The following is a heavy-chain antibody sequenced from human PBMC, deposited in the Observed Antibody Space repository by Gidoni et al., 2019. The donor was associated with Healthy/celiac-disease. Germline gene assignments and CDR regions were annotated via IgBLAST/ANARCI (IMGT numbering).Heavy chain of an antibody. J-gene: IGHJ4*02. CDR1: GGSFSGYY. V-gene: IGHV4-34*01. Sequence: QVQLQQWGAGLLKPSETLSLTCAVYGGSFSGYYWSWIRQPPGKGLEWIGEINHSGSTNYNPSLKSRVTISVDTSKNQFSLKLSSVTAADTAVYYCARAKAAMIVVPRVGSHFDYWGQGTLVTVSS. D-gene: IGHD3-22*01. CDR2: INHSGST. CDR3: ARAKAAMIVVPRVGSHFDY.